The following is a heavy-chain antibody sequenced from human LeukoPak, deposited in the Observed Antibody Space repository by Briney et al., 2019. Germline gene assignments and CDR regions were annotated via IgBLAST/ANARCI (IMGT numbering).Heavy chain of an antibody. D-gene: IGHD5-18*01. Sequence: GASARLLCKGSGYLLGECRVDCASTAPGEVLGLRGRINPKSGATSYAERCRGRVTMPRDTSLNTVYLELASLYSDDTAVFYCARDYSDGHNRRDAFDLWGQGT. J-gene: IGHJ3*01. CDR1: GYLLGECR. V-gene: IGHV1-2*02. CDR2: INPKSGAT. CDR3: ARDYSDGHNRRDAFDL.